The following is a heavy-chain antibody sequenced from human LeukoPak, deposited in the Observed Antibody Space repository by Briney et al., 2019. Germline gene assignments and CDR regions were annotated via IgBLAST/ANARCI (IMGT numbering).Heavy chain of an antibody. CDR3: AKGGAGHYYGMDV. V-gene: IGHV3-23*01. D-gene: IGHD3-16*01. CDR1: GFTFSSYG. J-gene: IGHJ6*02. Sequence: GGSLRLSCAATGFTFSSYGVSWVRQAPGKGLEWVAAISGSGTSTYYADSVKGRFTISRDNSKNTLSLQMNSLRAEDTAVYYCAKGGAGHYYGMDVWGQGTTVTVSS. CDR2: ISGSGTST.